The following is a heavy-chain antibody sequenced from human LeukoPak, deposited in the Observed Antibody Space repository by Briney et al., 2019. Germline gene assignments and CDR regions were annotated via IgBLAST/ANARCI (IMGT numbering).Heavy chain of an antibody. CDR3: AKDRDTGFYVKGSFEI. D-gene: IGHD3-9*01. V-gene: IGHV3-66*01. CDR1: GFSVKSNY. CDR2: IYSGGSA. Sequence: SGGSLRLSCTASGFSVKSNYMSWVRQAPGKGLEWVAVIYSGGSAHHAAPVRGRFTISRDKSENTVYLQMNNLRVEDTAVYYCAKDRDTGFYVKGSFEIWGQGTTVTVSS. J-gene: IGHJ3*02.